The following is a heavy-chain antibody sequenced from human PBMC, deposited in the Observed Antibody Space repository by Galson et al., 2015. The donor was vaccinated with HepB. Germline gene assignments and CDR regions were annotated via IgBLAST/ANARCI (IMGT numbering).Heavy chain of an antibody. CDR3: VKDKPYTGHT. D-gene: IGHD5-12*01. V-gene: IGHV3-30*18. CDR1: GFTFSDYG. J-gene: IGHJ5*02. CDR2: VSSDGNTK. Sequence: SLRLSCAASGFTFSDYGMHWVRQAPGKGLDEVAVVSSDGNTKVYTDSVKGRFTISRDNAKNTLYLLMNSLRPEDTAVYFFVKDKPYTGHTWGQGVLVTVSS.